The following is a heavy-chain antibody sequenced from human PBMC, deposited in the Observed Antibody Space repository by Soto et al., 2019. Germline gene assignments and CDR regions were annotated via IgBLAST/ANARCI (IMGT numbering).Heavy chain of an antibody. CDR3: AHKGPEDWPLDY. Sequence: QITLKESGPTLVKPTQTLTLTCTFSGFSLSTSGVGVGWIRQSPGKALEWLAVIYWDDDKRYSPSLKSRLSITKYTSKNQVVLTMTNMDPVDTATYYCAHKGPEDWPLDYWGQGTLVTVSS. CDR1: GFSLSTSGVG. J-gene: IGHJ4*02. CDR2: IYWDDDK. V-gene: IGHV2-5*02. D-gene: IGHD3-9*01.